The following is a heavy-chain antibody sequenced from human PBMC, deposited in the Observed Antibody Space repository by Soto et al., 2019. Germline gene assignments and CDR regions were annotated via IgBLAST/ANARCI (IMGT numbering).Heavy chain of an antibody. Sequence: SLKISCKGSGYSFTSYWISRVRQMPGKGLEWMGRIDPSDSYTNYSPSFQGHVTISAVKSISTAYLQWSSLKASDTAMYYCARRLRMVYYCSMDVWGQGTTVTVSS. D-gene: IGHD2-15*01. CDR2: IDPSDSYT. J-gene: IGHJ6*02. V-gene: IGHV5-10-1*01. CDR1: GYSFTSYW. CDR3: ARRLRMVYYCSMDV.